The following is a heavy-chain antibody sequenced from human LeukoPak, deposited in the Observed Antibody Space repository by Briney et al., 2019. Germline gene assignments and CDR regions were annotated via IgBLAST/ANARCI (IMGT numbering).Heavy chain of an antibody. Sequence: PSETLSLTCTVSGGSVSSGNYYWSWIRQPPGKGLDWIGDIYYSGSTNYNPSLKSRVTISVDMSKNQFSLKLTSVTAADTAVYYCARARKGGDDYFDYWGQGTLVTVSS. CDR3: ARARKGGDDYFDY. CDR2: IYYSGST. CDR1: GGSVSSGNYY. D-gene: IGHD2-21*01. J-gene: IGHJ4*02. V-gene: IGHV4-61*01.